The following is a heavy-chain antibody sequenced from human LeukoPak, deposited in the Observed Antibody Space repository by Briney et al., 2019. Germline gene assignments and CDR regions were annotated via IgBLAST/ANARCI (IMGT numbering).Heavy chain of an antibody. D-gene: IGHD3-16*01. CDR1: GFIFSNSW. J-gene: IGHJ6*02. V-gene: IGHV3-7*01. CDR3: ATYTHWVAGDV. CDR2: MNGDGSVK. Sequence: GGSLRLSCAASGFIFSNSWMSWVRQAPGKGLEWVANMNGDGSVKDYVDSVKGRFTISRDNARQSLYLQMSGLRAEDTAVYYCATYTHWVAGDVWGQGTTVTVSS.